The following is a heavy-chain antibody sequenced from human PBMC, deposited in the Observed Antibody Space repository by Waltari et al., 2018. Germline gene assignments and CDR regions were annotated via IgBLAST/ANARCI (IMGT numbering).Heavy chain of an antibody. CDR3: TTGGVKGPHDAFDI. CDR1: GFTFSGSW. D-gene: IGHD2-8*01. CDR2: IKSETDGGTT. V-gene: IGHV3-15*01. J-gene: IGHJ3*02. Sequence: GQPVDSGGGLVESGGYLGLACAASGFTFSGSWMGWGRQAPGNGLEWIVLIKSETDGGTTDYAAPVKGSFTISRHGSKNTLYLQLNSLKTEDTAVYYCTTGGVKGPHDAFDIWGQGAMVTVSS.